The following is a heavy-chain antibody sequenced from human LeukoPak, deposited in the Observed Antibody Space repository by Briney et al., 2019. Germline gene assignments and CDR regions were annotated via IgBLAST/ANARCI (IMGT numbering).Heavy chain of an antibody. J-gene: IGHJ6*02. V-gene: IGHV4-59*01. CDR1: GGSISSYY. CDR2: IYYSGST. CDR3: ARGGLGGSGSYYHYYYYGMDV. Sequence: SETLSLTCTVSGGSISSYYWSWIRQPPGKGLEWIGYIYYSGSTNYNPSLKSRVTISVDTSKNQFSLKLSSVTAADTAVYYCARGGLGGSGSYYHYYYYGMDVWGQGTTVTVSS. D-gene: IGHD3-10*01.